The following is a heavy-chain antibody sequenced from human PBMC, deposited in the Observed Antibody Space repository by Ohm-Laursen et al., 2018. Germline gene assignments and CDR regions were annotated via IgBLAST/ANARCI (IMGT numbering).Heavy chain of an antibody. Sequence: SDTLSLTCTVSGVSISSDYWSWIRQAAGKGLEWIGNIDDNGNTNYNPSLQSRVTVSINTSKNQFSLQLRFVTAADTAVYHCAGAPNLYYFDYWGQGTLVTVSS. CDR1: GVSISSDY. D-gene: IGHD1-26*01. CDR3: AGAPNLYYFDY. J-gene: IGHJ4*02. V-gene: IGHV4-59*08. CDR2: IDDNGNT.